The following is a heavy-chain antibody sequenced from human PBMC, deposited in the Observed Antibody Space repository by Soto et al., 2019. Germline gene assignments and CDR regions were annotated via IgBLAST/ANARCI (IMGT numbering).Heavy chain of an antibody. V-gene: IGHV1-8*02. CDR3: ARVPRYCSSTSCPIDNWFDP. CDR2: MNPNSGNT. CDR1: GYTFTSYD. D-gene: IGHD2-2*01. Sequence: ASVKVSCKASGYTFTSYDINWVRQATGQGLEWMGWMNPNSGNTGYAQKFQGRVTMTRNTSISTAYMELSSLRSEDTAVYYCARVPRYCSSTSCPIDNWFDPWGQGTLVTVSS. J-gene: IGHJ5*02.